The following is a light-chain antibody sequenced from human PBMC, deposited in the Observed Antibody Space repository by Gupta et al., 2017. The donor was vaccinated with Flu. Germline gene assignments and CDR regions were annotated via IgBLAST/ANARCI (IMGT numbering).Light chain of an antibody. CDR3: AAWDDSLNGYV. CDR1: SSNIGSNT. CDR2: SNN. Sequence: QSVLTQPPSASGTPGQRVTISCSGSSSNIGSNTVTWYQQLPGTTPKLLMYSNNQRPSGVPERFSGSKYGTSASLAISGLQSEDEADYYCAAWDDSLNGYVFGTGTKVTVL. V-gene: IGLV1-44*01. J-gene: IGLJ1*01.